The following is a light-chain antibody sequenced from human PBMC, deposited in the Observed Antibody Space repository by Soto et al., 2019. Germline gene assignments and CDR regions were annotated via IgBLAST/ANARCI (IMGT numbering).Light chain of an antibody. CDR1: QSISSN. Sequence: DIHILCSPCTQPASPGDRVTVTSAASQSISSNLDWYQQKPGKAPRLLIYAASSMASGIPARFSGSGSGTDFTLTISSLEPEDFAVYFCQQYDSSPWTFGQGTKVDIK. J-gene: IGKJ1*01. V-gene: IGKV1-39*01. CDR2: AAS. CDR3: QQYDSSPWT.